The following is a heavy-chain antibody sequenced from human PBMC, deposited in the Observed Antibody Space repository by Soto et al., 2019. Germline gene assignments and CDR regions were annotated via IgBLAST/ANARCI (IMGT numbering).Heavy chain of an antibody. CDR3: ARDAAARDGRGGMDV. CDR2: IFYDESKE. V-gene: IGHV3-33*01. J-gene: IGHJ6*02. CDR1: GFTFRQYG. Sequence: QVQLVESGGGVVQPGRSLRLSCAASGFTFRQYGMHWVRQAPGKGLEWVAVIFYDESKEYYADSVRGRFTISRDNSNNMLYLQMNSLRGEDTALYYCARDAAARDGRGGMDVWCQVTTVTVSS. D-gene: IGHD6-6*01.